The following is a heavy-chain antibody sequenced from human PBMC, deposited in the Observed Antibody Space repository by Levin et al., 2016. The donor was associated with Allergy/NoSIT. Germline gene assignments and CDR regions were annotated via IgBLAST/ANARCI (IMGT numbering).Heavy chain of an antibody. V-gene: IGHV3-30-3*01. J-gene: IGHJ4*02. CDR3: ARDSACSSTSCYPTY. D-gene: IGHD2-2*01. CDR2: ILYDGSNK. Sequence: WIRQPPGKGLEWVAVILYDGSNKYYADSVKGRFTISRDNSKNTVYLQMNSLRAEDTAVYYCARDSACSSTSCYPTYWGQGTLVTVSS.